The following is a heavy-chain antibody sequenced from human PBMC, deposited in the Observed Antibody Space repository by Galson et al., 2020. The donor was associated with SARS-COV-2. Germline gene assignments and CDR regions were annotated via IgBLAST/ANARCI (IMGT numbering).Heavy chain of an antibody. Sequence: SETLSLTCAVYGGYFSGYYWSWIRQPPGKGLEWIGEINHSGSTNYNPSLKSRVTISVDTSKNQFSLKLSSVTAADTAVYYCARGIGGIVVVYGMDVWGQGTTVTVSS. CDR2: INHSGST. V-gene: IGHV4-34*01. J-gene: IGHJ6*02. D-gene: IGHD2-15*01. CDR3: ARGIGGIVVVYGMDV. CDR1: GGYFSGYY.